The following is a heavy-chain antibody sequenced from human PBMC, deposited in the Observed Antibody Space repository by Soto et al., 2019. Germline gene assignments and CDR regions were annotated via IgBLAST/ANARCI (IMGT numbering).Heavy chain of an antibody. V-gene: IGHV4-59*12. Sequence: SETLSLTCTISGGSISSYYWSWIRQPPGKGLEWIGYIYYSGSTNYNPSLKSRVTISVDTSKNQFSLKLSSVTAADTAVYYCAREAGGDIGDAFDIWGQGTMVTVSS. CDR3: AREAGGDIGDAFDI. CDR1: GGSISSYY. CDR2: IYYSGST. D-gene: IGHD3-16*02. J-gene: IGHJ3*02.